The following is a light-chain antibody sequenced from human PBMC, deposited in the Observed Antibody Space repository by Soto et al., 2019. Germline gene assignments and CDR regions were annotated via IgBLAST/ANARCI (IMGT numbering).Light chain of an antibody. CDR1: SSDVGSRNL. CDR2: EVT. J-gene: IGLJ3*02. Sequence: QSALTQPASVSGSPGQSITISCTGTSSDVGSRNLVSWYQQHPGKAPKLIIYEVTKWPSGVSNRFSSSKSGNTASLTIFGLKAEDEPDYYCRSYAGSYTWVFGGGTKLTVL. CDR3: RSYAGSYTWV. V-gene: IGLV2-23*02.